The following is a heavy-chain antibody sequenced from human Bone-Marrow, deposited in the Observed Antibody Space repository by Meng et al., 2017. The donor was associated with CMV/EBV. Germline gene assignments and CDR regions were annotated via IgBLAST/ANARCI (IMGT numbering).Heavy chain of an antibody. Sequence: SETLSLTCTVSGGSVSSGSYYWSWIRQPPGKGLEWIGYIYYSGSTNYNPSLKSRVTISVDTSKNQFSLKLSSVTAADTAVYYWARDLSIAAAGTRGWFDPWGQGTLVTVSS. D-gene: IGHD6-13*01. CDR3: ARDLSIAAAGTRGWFDP. CDR1: GGSVSSGSYY. CDR2: IYYSGST. J-gene: IGHJ5*02. V-gene: IGHV4-61*01.